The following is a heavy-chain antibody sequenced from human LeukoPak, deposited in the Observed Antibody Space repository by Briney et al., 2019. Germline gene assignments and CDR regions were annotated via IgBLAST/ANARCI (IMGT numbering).Heavy chain of an antibody. V-gene: IGHV3-23*01. CDR1: GFTLRSYT. CDR3: AKEIGGPPDY. Sequence: GGSLRLSCAASGFTLRSYTMNWVRQAPGKGLEWVSAISGSGGSTYYADSVKGRFTISRDNSKNTLYLQMNSLRAEDTAVYYCAKEIGGPPDYGGQGTLVTVSS. CDR2: ISGSGGST. J-gene: IGHJ4*02. D-gene: IGHD3-16*01.